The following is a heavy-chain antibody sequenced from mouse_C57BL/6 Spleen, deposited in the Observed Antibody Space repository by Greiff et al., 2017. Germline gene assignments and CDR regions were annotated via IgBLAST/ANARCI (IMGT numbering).Heavy chain of an antibody. J-gene: IGHJ2*01. V-gene: IGHV5-4*01. D-gene: IGHD2-12*01. CDR3: ARDHDVGD. CDR1: GFTFSSYA. CDR2: ISDGGSYT. Sequence: EVKLVESGGGLVKPGGSLKLSCAASGFTFSSYAMSWVRQTPEKRLEWVATISDGGSYTYYPDNVKGRFTISRDNAKNNLYLQMSHLKSEDTAMYDCARDHDVGDWGKGTTLTVAS.